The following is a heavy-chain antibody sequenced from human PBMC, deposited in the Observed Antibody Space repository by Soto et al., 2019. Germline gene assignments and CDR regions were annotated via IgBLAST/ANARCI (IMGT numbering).Heavy chain of an antibody. V-gene: IGHV4-34*01. D-gene: IGHD4-17*01. Sequence: SETLSLTCAVYGGSFSGYYWSWIRQPPGKGLEWIGEINHSGSTYYNPSLKSRVTISVDTSKNQFSLKLSSVTAADTAVYYCARARLLLRFNWFDPWGQGTLVTVSS. CDR2: INHSGST. CDR3: ARARLLLRFNWFDP. J-gene: IGHJ5*02. CDR1: GGSFSGYY.